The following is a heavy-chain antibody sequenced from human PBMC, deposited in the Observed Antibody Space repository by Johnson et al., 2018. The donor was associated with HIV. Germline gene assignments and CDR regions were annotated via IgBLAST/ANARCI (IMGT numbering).Heavy chain of an antibody. CDR2: ISGSGGST. D-gene: IGHD3-3*02. Sequence: VQLVESGGGLVQPGGSLRLSCAASGFTFSSYAMSWVRQAPGKGLEWVSTISGSGGSTFYADTMKGRFTISRDNSKNTLYLQMNSLRADDTAAYYCARELSHDAFDIWGQGTMVTVSS. CDR3: ARELSHDAFDI. CDR1: GFTFSSYA. V-gene: IGHV3-23*04. J-gene: IGHJ3*02.